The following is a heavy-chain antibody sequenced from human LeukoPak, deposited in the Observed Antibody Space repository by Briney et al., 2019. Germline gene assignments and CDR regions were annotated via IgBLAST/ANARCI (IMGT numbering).Heavy chain of an antibody. D-gene: IGHD6-13*01. CDR3: ARDPQQLALEP. V-gene: IGHV3-21*01. CDR1: GFTFSSYS. CDR2: ISSSSSYI. J-gene: IGHJ5*02. Sequence: GGSLRLSCAASGFTFSSYSMNWVRQAPGKGLEWVSSISSSSSYIYYADSVKGRFTISRDNAKNSLYLQMNSLRAEDTAVYHCARDPQQLALEPWGQGTLVTVSS.